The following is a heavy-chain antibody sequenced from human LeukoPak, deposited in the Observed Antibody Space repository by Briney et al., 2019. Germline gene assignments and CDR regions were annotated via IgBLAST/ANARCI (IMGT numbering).Heavy chain of an antibody. CDR3: ARAEGLYGSGSNNWFDP. J-gene: IGHJ5*02. V-gene: IGHV4-61*02. CDR2: IYTSGST. D-gene: IGHD3-10*01. Sequence: SETLSLTCTVSGYSISSGYYWSWIRQPAGEGLEWIGRIYTSGSTNYNPSLKSRVTISVDTSKNQFSLKLSSVTAADTAVYYCARAEGLYGSGSNNWFDPWGQGTLVTVSS. CDR1: GYSISSGYY.